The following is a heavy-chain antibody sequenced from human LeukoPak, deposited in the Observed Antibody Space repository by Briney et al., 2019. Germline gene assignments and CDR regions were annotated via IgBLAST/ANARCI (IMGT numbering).Heavy chain of an antibody. CDR2: NSDFGSS. CDR1: GFTFSSYS. D-gene: IGHD6-19*01. J-gene: IGHJ6*02. V-gene: IGHV3-21*06. CDR3: AIHSGGDGYNYNGMDV. Sequence: KPGESLRLSCAASGFTFSSYSINWVRQAPGKGLEWVSSNSDFGSSHHADSVKGRFTTSRDNAKNSVHLQMNSLRVEDTAIYYCAIHSGGDGYNYNGMDVWGQGTMVTVSS.